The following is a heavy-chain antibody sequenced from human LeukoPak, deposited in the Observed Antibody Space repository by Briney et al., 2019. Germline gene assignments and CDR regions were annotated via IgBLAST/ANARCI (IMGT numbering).Heavy chain of an antibody. CDR1: SGSFSSVSYY. Sequence: SQTLSLTCTVSSGSFSSVSYYWSWIRQPAGKGLEWIGRIYSSGSTNYNPSLKSRVTISVDTSKNQFSLKLSSVTAADTAVYYCARAWVGSSHFYFYYYMDVWGKGTTVTVSS. CDR3: ARAWVGSSHFYFYYYMDV. CDR2: IYSSGST. J-gene: IGHJ6*03. D-gene: IGHD6-13*01. V-gene: IGHV4-61*02.